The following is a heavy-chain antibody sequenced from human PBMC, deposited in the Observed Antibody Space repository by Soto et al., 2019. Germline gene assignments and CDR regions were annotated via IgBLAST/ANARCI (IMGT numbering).Heavy chain of an antibody. D-gene: IGHD6-13*01. V-gene: IGHV4-39*01. J-gene: IGHJ3*02. Sequence: QLQLQESGPGLVKPSETLSLTCTVSGGSISSSSYYWGWIRQPPGKGLEWIGSIYYSGSTYYNPSLKSRVTITAATSKTQFSVKVSAVTSADTAVYYCARHEGDSSSWYCAFAISGQGTMVTVSS. CDR3: ARHEGDSSSWYCAFAI. CDR1: GGSISSSSYY. CDR2: IYYSGST.